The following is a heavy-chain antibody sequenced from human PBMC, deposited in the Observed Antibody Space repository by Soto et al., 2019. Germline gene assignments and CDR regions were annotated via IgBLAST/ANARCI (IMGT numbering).Heavy chain of an antibody. V-gene: IGHV3-23*01. CDR2: ISVSGGST. Sequence: EVQLLESGGGLVQPGGSLRLSCAASGFTFSSYAMSWVRQAPGKGREWVSAISVSGGSTYYADSVKGRFTISRDNSKNTLYLQMTSLRAEDTAVYYCAKDQGIVATMPDYWGQGTLVTVSS. CDR1: GFTFSSYA. CDR3: AKDQGIVATMPDY. D-gene: IGHD5-12*01. J-gene: IGHJ4*02.